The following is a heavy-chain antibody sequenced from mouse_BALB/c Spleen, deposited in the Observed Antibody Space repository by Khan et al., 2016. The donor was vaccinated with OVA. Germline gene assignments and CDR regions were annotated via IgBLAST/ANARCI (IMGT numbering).Heavy chain of an antibody. CDR1: GYTFINYW. Sequence: VQLQESGAELAKPGASVKMSCKASGYTFINYWILWVKQRPGQGLEWIGYINPNTGYTEYTQNFKDQATLTADQSSSPAFMQLSSLTSEDSAVYYGARRGLRWDFDYWGQGTTLTVSS. D-gene: IGHD1-1*01. J-gene: IGHJ2*01. V-gene: IGHV1-7*01. CDR2: INPNTGYT. CDR3: ARRGLRWDFDY.